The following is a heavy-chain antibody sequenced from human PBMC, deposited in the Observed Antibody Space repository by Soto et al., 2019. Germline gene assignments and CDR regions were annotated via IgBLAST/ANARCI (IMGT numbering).Heavy chain of an antibody. CDR3: ARIEMASIK. CDR1: GASIRSGGYY. V-gene: IGHV4-31*03. J-gene: IGHJ4*02. Sequence: SETLSLTCSVSGASIRSGGYYWSWLRQSPGKGLEWIGHIYYTGSTSYSPSLKSRLTISLDTSKNQFSLDLRSVTAADTAMYYCARIEMASIKWGRGTLVTVSS. CDR2: IYYTGST.